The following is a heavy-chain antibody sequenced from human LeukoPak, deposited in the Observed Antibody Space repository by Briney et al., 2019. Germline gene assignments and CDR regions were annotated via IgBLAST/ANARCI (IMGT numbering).Heavy chain of an antibody. Sequence: GGSLRLSCAASGFTFSSYAMHWVRRAPGKGLEYVSAISSNGGSTYYANSVKGRFTISRDNSKNTLYLQMNSLRAEDTAVYYCAKVDDSAVAGEAYYYYMDVWGKGTTVTVSS. D-gene: IGHD6-19*01. CDR2: ISSNGGST. CDR3: AKVDDSAVAGEAYYYYMDV. J-gene: IGHJ6*03. CDR1: GFTFSSYA. V-gene: IGHV3-64*01.